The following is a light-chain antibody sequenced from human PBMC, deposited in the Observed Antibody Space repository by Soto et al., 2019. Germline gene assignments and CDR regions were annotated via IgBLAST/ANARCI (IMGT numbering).Light chain of an antibody. CDR1: QSITNY. CDR2: AAS. Sequence: DIPMTPSPSALSASVVDRVTITHRASQSITNYLNWYQHNPGQAPNLLIYAASTLQAGVPSRFRGSGSGTDFTLTISSLQPEDFATYFCQQSNSSPPTFGGGTKVDIK. J-gene: IGKJ4*01. V-gene: IGKV1-39*01. CDR3: QQSNSSPPT.